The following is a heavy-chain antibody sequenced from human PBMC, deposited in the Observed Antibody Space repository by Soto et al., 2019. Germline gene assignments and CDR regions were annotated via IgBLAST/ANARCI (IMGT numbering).Heavy chain of an antibody. D-gene: IGHD3-22*01. V-gene: IGHV2-5*01. J-gene: IGHJ4*02. CDR2: IYWNDDK. Sequence: SGLTLVNPTQTLTLTCTFSGFSLSTIGVGVGWIRQPPGKALEWLALIYWNDDKRYSPSLKNRLTITKDTSKNQVVLTMTDMDPVYTATYYCVLRRITMTFGYWGQGSLVTVSS. CDR1: GFSLSTIGVG. CDR3: VLRRITMTFGY.